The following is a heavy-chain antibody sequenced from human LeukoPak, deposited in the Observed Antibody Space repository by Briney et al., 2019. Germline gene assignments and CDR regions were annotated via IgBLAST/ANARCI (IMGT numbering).Heavy chain of an antibody. J-gene: IGHJ5*02. D-gene: IGHD3-3*01. V-gene: IGHV4-38-2*02. CDR3: ARDRPLLGAWSWFDP. CDR1: DYSISSGYY. Sequence: SETLSLTCSVSDYSISSGYYWGWIRQPPGKGLEQIGTIYHSGSIYYNPSLKSRVTISVDTSKNQFSLKLSSVTAADTAVYYCARDRPLLGAWSWFDPWGQGTLVTVSS. CDR2: IYHSGSI.